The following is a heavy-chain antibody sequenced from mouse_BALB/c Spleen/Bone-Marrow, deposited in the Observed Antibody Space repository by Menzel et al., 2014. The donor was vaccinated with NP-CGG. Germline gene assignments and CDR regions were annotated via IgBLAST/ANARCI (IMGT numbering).Heavy chain of an antibody. CDR1: GYTFSNYW. Sequence: VHLVESGAELMKPGASVKISCKATGYTFSNYWIDWVKQRPGHGLEWIGEILPGSGTANYNEKFKGKATFTAVTSSNAAYMQLSSLTSEDSALYYCARASVEPYYFDFWGQGTTLTVSS. J-gene: IGHJ2*01. CDR2: ILPGSGTA. D-gene: IGHD1-1*01. CDR3: ARASVEPYYFDF. V-gene: IGHV1-9*01.